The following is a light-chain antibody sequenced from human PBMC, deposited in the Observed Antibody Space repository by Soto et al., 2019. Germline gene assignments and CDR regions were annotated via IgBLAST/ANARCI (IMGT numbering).Light chain of an antibody. V-gene: IGKV1-5*01. Sequence: DIEMTQSPSTLSASVGDRVTITCRASQTIRCWLAWYQQRPGKAPKVLIHDASTLESGVPAWFSGGGSEAEFHLNISSLQPEDSATYYCQHYNSDPWTFGQGTKVEIK. CDR2: DAS. J-gene: IGKJ1*01. CDR3: QHYNSDPWT. CDR1: QTIRCW.